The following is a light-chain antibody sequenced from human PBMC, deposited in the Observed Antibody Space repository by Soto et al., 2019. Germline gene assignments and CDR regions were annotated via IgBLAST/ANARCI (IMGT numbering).Light chain of an antibody. CDR2: DAS. CDR1: QSVGSY. J-gene: IGKJ5*01. Sequence: EIVLTQSPATLSLSPGERATLSCRASQSVGSYLAWYQQRPGQAPRLLIYDASNRATGIPARSSGSGSGTDFPLTISSLEPEDFAVYYCQQRNIWPPVTFGQGTRLDIK. CDR3: QQRNIWPPVT. V-gene: IGKV3-11*01.